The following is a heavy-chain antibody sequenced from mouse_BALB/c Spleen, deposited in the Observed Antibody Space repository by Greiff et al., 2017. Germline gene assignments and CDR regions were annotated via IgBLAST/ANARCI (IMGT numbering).Heavy chain of an antibody. CDR1: GYTFTSYW. D-gene: IGHD1-1*01. CDR3: ARTYGSSYYYAMDY. Sequence: QVQLKESGAELAKPGASVKMSCKASGYTFTSYWMHWVKQRPGQGLEWIGYINPSTGYTEYNQKFKDKATLTADKSSSTAYMQLSSLTSEDSAVYYCARTYGSSYYYAMDYWGQGTSVTVSS. V-gene: IGHV1-7*01. CDR2: INPSTGYT. J-gene: IGHJ4*01.